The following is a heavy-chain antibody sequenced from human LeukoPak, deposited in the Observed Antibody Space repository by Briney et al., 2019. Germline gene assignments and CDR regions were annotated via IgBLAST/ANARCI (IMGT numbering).Heavy chain of an antibody. CDR3: ARGFYCSGCSCYYDYYYYGMDV. D-gene: IGHD2-15*01. Sequence: RASVKLSCKASGGTLSSYATSWVRQAPEQGHEWMGRIIPILGIANYAQQFQGRVTITADKSTSTAYMEVSSLRSEDMAVYYWARGFYCSGCSCYYDYYYYGMDVWGQGTTVTVSS. CDR2: IIPILGIA. CDR1: GGTLSSYA. J-gene: IGHJ6*02. V-gene: IGHV1-69*04.